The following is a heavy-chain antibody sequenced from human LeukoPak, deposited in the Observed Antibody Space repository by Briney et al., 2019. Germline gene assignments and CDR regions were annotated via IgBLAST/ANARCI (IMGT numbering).Heavy chain of an antibody. CDR3: AREGSVDDAFDI. D-gene: IGHD5-12*01. CDR1: GGSISSGDYY. Sequence: PSETLSLTCTVSGGSISSGDYYWRWIRQPPGTGLEWIGYIYYSGSTYYNPSLKSRVTISVDTSKNQFSLKLSSVTAADTAVYHCAREGSVDDAFDIWGQGTMVTVSS. CDR2: IYYSGST. V-gene: IGHV4-30-4*01. J-gene: IGHJ3*02.